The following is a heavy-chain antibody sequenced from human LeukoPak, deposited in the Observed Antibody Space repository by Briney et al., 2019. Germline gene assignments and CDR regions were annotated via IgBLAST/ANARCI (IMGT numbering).Heavy chain of an antibody. CDR3: ARGIGAAAAVVFDY. CDR2: IYHSGST. Sequence: SETLSLTCAVSGDSISSGNWWGWVRQPPGKGLEWIGEIYHSGSTNYNPSLKSRATISVDTSKNQFSLKLSSVTAADTAVYYCARGIGAAAAVVFDYWGQGTLVTVSS. CDR1: GDSISSGNW. J-gene: IGHJ4*02. D-gene: IGHD6-13*01. V-gene: IGHV4-4*02.